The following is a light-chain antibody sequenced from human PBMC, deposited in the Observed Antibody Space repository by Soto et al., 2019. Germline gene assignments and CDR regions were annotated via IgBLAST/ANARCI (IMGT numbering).Light chain of an antibody. Sequence: QMTQSPSSLSAPVGDRVTITCRAFQTISSRLASYQQKPGKAPKLLIYKASTLKSGVPSRFSGSGSGTEFILAISSLQPDDFATYSCQHYNIYSGACDQGTKV. CDR3: QHYNIYSGA. J-gene: IGKJ1*01. V-gene: IGKV1-5*03. CDR1: QTISSR. CDR2: KAS.